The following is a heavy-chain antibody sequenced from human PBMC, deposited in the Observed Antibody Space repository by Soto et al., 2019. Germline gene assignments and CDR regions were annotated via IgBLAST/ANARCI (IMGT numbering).Heavy chain of an antibody. CDR2: IYTSGST. V-gene: IGHV4-4*07. J-gene: IGHJ5*02. CDR1: GGSISSYY. Sequence: DTLSLTCTVSGGSISSYYWRWIRPPAGKGLEGIGRIYTSGSTNYNPSLKSRVTMSVDTSKYQFSLKLSSLTAADTAVYYCARDSPKLGHHCVDPSGQASLVTISS. CDR3: ARDSPKLGHHCVDP. D-gene: IGHD1-26*01.